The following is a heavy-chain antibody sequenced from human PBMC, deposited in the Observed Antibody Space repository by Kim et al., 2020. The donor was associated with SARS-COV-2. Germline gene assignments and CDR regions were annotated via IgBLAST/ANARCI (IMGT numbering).Heavy chain of an antibody. CDR2: ISGSGTHK. J-gene: IGHJ4*01. CDR1: GFTFDTNA. CDR3: AKDIHDSGCLLPYYFD. V-gene: IGHV3-23*01. Sequence: GGSLRLSCAVSGFTFDTNAMSWVRQAPGRGLEWVSSISGSGTHKYYADSVKGRFTSSRDNSKNTVYLKMNSLRAEDTALYYCAKDIHDSGCLLPYYFD. D-gene: IGHD3-10*01.